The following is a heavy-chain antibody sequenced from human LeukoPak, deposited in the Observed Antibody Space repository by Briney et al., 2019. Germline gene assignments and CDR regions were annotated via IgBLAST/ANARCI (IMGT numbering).Heavy chain of an antibody. CDR3: ARGKRITMIVVVIRSRPPLVYFDY. CDR2: INHSGST. D-gene: IGHD3-22*01. V-gene: IGHV4-34*01. CDR1: GGSFSGYY. J-gene: IGHJ4*02. Sequence: SETLSLTCAVYGGSFSGYYWSWIRQPPGKGLEWIGEINHSGSTNYNPSLKSRVTISVDTSKNQFSLKLSSVTAADTAVYYCARGKRITMIVVVIRSRPPLVYFDYWGQGTLVTVSS.